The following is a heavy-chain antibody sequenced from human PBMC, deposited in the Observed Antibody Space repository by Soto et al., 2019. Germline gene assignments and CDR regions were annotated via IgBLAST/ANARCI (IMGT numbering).Heavy chain of an antibody. Sequence: PGGSLRLSSTASGFNFRSYGMSWVRQTPGKGLEWVSAISGSGGSTYYADSVKGRFTISRDNSKNTLYLQMNSLRAEDTAVYYCAKDSPAARFFQFDYWGQGTLVTAPQ. CDR1: GFNFRSYG. J-gene: IGHJ4*02. V-gene: IGHV3-23*01. D-gene: IGHD3-3*01. CDR3: AKDSPAARFFQFDY. CDR2: ISGSGGST.